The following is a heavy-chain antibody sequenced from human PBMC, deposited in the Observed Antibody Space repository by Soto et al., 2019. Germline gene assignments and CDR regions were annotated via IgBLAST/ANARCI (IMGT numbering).Heavy chain of an antibody. J-gene: IGHJ6*02. Sequence: QVQLVQSGAEVKKPGSSVKVSCKASGGTFSSYAISWVRQAPGQGLEWMGGIIPIFGTANYAQKFQGRVTITSDESTSTAYMELSSLRSEDTAVYYCARPHILTGLLYYYYGMDVWGQGTTVTVSS. D-gene: IGHD3-9*01. V-gene: IGHV1-69*01. CDR3: ARPHILTGLLYYYYGMDV. CDR2: IIPIFGTA. CDR1: GGTFSSYA.